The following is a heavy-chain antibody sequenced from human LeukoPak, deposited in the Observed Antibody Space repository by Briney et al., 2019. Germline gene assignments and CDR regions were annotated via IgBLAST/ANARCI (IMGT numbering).Heavy chain of an antibody. CDR1: GYTLTELS. CDR3: ATPPVGYSYGSGRSSWFDP. J-gene: IGHJ5*02. V-gene: IGHV1-24*01. D-gene: IGHD3-10*01. CDR2: FDPEDGET. Sequence: ASVKVSCKVSGYTLTELSMHWVRQAPGKGLEWMGGFDPEDGETIYAQKFQGRVTMTEDTSTDTAYMELSSLRSEDTAVYYCATPPVGYSYGSGRSSWFDPWGQGTLVTVSS.